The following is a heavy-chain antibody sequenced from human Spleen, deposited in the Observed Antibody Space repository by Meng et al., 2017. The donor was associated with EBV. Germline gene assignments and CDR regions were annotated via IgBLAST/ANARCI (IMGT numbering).Heavy chain of an antibody. J-gene: IGHJ5*02. CDR3: ARPFPSWQSPRLDPFGA. CDR2: VHYTGST. Sequence: PRERGPGQVKPSGTLSLTCTVSGDSISSFYYWGWIRQPPGRGLEWIGSVHYTGSTYYSPSLKSRVTVSVDTSKNQFSLRLTSVTAADTAVYYCARPFPSWQSPRLDPFGAWGQGTLVTVSS. V-gene: IGHV4-39*01. D-gene: IGHD6-19*01. CDR1: GDSISSFYY.